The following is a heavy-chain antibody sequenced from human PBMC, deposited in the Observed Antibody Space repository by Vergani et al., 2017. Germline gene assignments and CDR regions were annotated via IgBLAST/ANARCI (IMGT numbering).Heavy chain of an antibody. CDR3: ARDGGEYDKDAFDV. CDR1: GSSFSTCGQS. V-gene: IGHV4-61*02. CDR2: IYTSGAT. D-gene: IGHD2-21*01. J-gene: IGHJ3*01. Sequence: QVQLQESGPGLVKPSQTLSLTCTVSGSSFSTCGQSWTWLRQSAGKGLDWIVRIYTSGATNYNPSRRSRSIMSVDASKKQFSLKLSSVTAADTAVYYCARDGGEYDKDAFDVCGQGTKVTVTS.